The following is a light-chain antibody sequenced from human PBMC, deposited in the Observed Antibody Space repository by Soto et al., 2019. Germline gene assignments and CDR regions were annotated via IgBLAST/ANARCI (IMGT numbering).Light chain of an antibody. CDR3: TSYTSSSTLVV. V-gene: IGLV2-14*01. J-gene: IGLJ2*01. CDR1: SSDVGGYNY. CDR2: DVS. Sequence: QSALTQPASVSGSPGQSITICCTGTSSDVGGYNYVSWYQQHPGKAPKLMIYDVSYRPSGVSNRFSGSKSGNTASLTISGLQAEDEADYYCTSYTSSSTLVVFGVGTKLTVL.